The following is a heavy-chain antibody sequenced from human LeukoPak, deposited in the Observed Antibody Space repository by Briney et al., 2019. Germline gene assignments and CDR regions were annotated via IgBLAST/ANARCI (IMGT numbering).Heavy chain of an antibody. CDR3: ARDGSSGWYWVDY. J-gene: IGHJ4*02. D-gene: IGHD6-19*01. CDR1: GFTFSSYG. CDR2: IWYDGSNK. Sequence: PGGSLXLSCAASGFTFSSYGMHWVRQAPGKGLEWVAVIWYDGSNKYYADSVKGRFTISRDNSKNTLYLQMNSLRAEDTAVYYCARDGSSGWYWVDYWGQGTLVTVSS. V-gene: IGHV3-33*01.